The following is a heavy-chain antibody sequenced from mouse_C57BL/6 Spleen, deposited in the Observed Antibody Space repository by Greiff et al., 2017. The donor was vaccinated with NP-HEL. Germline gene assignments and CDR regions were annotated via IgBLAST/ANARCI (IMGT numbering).Heavy chain of an antibody. J-gene: IGHJ4*01. V-gene: IGHV5-12*01. D-gene: IGHD1-1*02. CDR2: ISNGGGST. CDR3: ARHGGGMDY. CDR1: GFTFSDYY. Sequence: EVQVVESGGGLVQPGGSLKLSCAASGFTFSDYYMYWVRQTPEKRLEWVAYISNGGGSTYYPDTVKGRFTISRDNAKNTLYLQMSRLKSEDTAMYYCARHGGGMDYWGQGTSVTVSS.